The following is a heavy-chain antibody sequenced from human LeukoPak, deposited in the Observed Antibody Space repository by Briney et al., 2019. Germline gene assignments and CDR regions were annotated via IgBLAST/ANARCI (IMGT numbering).Heavy chain of an antibody. CDR1: GFTFSSYW. CDR2: IKQDGSEK. Sequence: GGSLRLSCAASGFTFSSYWMSWVRQAPGKGLEWVANIKQDGSEKYYVDSVKGRFTISRDNAKNSLYLQMNSLRAEDTAVYYCARDRNYYDSSGYRSWFDPWGQGTLVTVSS. V-gene: IGHV3-7*01. D-gene: IGHD3-22*01. CDR3: ARDRNYYDSSGYRSWFDP. J-gene: IGHJ5*02.